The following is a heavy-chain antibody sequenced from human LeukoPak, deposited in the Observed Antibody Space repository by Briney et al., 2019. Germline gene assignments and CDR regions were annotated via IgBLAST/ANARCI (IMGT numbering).Heavy chain of an antibody. CDR2: INPSGGST. J-gene: IGHJ4*01. CDR3: ARTLIRGINPSPFPY. D-gene: IGHD3-10*01. Sequence: ASVKVSCKASGYTFTSYYMHWVRQAPGQGLEWMGIINPSGGSTSYAQKFQGRVTMTRDMSTSTVYMELSSLRSEDTAVYYCARTLIRGINPSPFPYWGQGTLVTVSS. CDR1: GYTFTSYY. V-gene: IGHV1-46*01.